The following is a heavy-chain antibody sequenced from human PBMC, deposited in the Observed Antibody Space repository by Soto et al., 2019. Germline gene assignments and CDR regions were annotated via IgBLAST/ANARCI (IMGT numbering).Heavy chain of an antibody. CDR3: ARDGSCSSSGRNYGMDV. CDR2: IHYSGTT. J-gene: IGHJ6*02. D-gene: IGHD2-2*01. Sequence: SETLSLTCTVSGGSISTYYWSWIRQPPGKGLEWIGYIHYSGTTNYNPSLKSRVTISVDTSKNQFSLQLTSVTAADTAVYYCARDGSCSSSGRNYGMDVWGQGTTVTVSS. V-gene: IGHV4-59*01. CDR1: GGSISTYY.